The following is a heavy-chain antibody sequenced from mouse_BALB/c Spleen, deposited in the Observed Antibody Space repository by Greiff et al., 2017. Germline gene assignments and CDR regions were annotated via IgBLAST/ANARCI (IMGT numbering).Heavy chain of an antibody. Sequence: EVQGVESGGGLVQPGGSRKLSCAASGFTFSSFGMHWVRQAPEKGLEWVAYISSGSSTIYYADTVKGRFTISRDNPKNTLFLQMTSLRSEDTAMYYCARRGVFYYGSSYPDYYAMDYWGQGTSVTVSS. J-gene: IGHJ4*01. CDR2: ISSGSSTI. D-gene: IGHD1-1*01. V-gene: IGHV5-17*02. CDR1: GFTFSSFG. CDR3: ARRGVFYYGSSYPDYYAMDY.